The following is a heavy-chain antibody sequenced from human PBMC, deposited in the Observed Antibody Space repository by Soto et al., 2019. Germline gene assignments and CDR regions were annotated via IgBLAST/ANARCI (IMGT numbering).Heavy chain of an antibody. V-gene: IGHV3-15*07. CDR2: IKSKTDGGTT. Sequence: GGSLRLSCAASGFTFSNAWMNWVRQAPGKGLEWVGRIKSKTDGGTTDYAAPVKGRFTISRDDSKNTLYLQMNSLKTEDTAVYYCTTDYQWLVPDRPDYWGQGTLVTVSS. D-gene: IGHD6-19*01. CDR1: GFTFSNAW. J-gene: IGHJ4*02. CDR3: TTDYQWLVPDRPDY.